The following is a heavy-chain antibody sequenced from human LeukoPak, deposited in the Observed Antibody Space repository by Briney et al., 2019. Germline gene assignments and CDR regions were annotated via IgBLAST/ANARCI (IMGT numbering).Heavy chain of an antibody. Sequence: GGSLRLSCAASGFALSSNTMNWVRQAPGRGLEWVSYISSSSTTVYYADSVKGRFTISRDNAKNSLYLQMNSLRDEDTAVYYCAREISDAFDIWGQGTMVTVSS. CDR2: ISSSSTTV. J-gene: IGHJ3*02. CDR3: AREISDAFDI. D-gene: IGHD2/OR15-2a*01. V-gene: IGHV3-48*02. CDR1: GFALSSNT.